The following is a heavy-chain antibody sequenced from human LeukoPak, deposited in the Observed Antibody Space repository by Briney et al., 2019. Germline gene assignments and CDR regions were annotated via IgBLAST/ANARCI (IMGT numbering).Heavy chain of an antibody. V-gene: IGHV3-30-3*01. Sequence: GGSLRLSCAASGFTFSSYAMHWVRQAPGKGLEWVAVISYDGSNKYYADSVKGRFTISRDNSKNTLYLQMNSLRAEDTAVYYCTGKRFDPWGQGTLVIVSS. CDR1: GFTFSSYA. CDR2: ISYDGSNK. CDR3: TGKRFDP. D-gene: IGHD5-24*01. J-gene: IGHJ5*02.